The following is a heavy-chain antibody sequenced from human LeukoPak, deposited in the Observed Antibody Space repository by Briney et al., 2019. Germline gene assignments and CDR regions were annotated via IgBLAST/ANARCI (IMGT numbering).Heavy chain of an antibody. Sequence: PSETLSLTCTVSGDSISTYYWSWIRQPAGKGLEWIGRMYTSGNTNYNPSLKSRVTISVDTSKNQFSLKLSSVTAADTAVYYCARDGDYYDSSGYYFRGNYFDYWGQGTLVTVSS. CDR3: ARDGDYYDSSGYYFRGNYFDY. CDR1: GDSISTYY. J-gene: IGHJ4*02. V-gene: IGHV4-4*07. CDR2: MYTSGNT. D-gene: IGHD3-22*01.